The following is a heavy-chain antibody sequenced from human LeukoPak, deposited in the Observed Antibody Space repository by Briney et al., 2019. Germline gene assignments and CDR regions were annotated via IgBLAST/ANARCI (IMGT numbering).Heavy chain of an antibody. Sequence: GGSLRLSCAASGFTFSSYSMNWVRQAPGKGLEWVSSINSSSSYIYYADSVKGRFTISRDNAKNSLYLQMNSLRAEDTAVYYCAIIVGGDCYRACDAFDIWGQGTMVTVSS. D-gene: IGHD2-21*02. V-gene: IGHV3-21*01. J-gene: IGHJ3*02. CDR3: AIIVGGDCYRACDAFDI. CDR2: INSSSSYI. CDR1: GFTFSSYS.